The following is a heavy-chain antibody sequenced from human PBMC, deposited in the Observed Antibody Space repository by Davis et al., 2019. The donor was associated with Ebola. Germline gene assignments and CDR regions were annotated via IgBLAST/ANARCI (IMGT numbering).Heavy chain of an antibody. CDR1: GFTFSSYG. D-gene: IGHD6-19*01. CDR3: ARPYTSGWYGPDY. Sequence: GGSLRLSCAASGFTFSSYGMHWARQAPGKGLEWVAVIWNDGSIKYYGDSVRGRFTISRDNFKNTLYLQMNSLRAEDTAVYYCARPYTSGWYGPDYWGQGTLVTVSS. CDR2: IWNDGSIK. V-gene: IGHV3-33*01. J-gene: IGHJ4*02.